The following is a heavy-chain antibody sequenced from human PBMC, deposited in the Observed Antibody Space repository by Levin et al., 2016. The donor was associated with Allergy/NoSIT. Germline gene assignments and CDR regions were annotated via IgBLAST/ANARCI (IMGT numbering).Heavy chain of an antibody. CDR2: IDTSSGRT. V-gene: IGHV1-46*03. D-gene: IGHD5-18*01. Sequence: ASVKVSCKASGYTFSSYYMHWVRQAPGQGLDWMGLIDTSSGRTSYAQKFQGRLTMTRDTSTSTVLMELSSLRSEDTAVYYCARVGDVDTAMEPLDHWGQGALVTVSS. J-gene: IGHJ4*02. CDR3: ARVGDVDTAMEPLDH. CDR1: GYTFSSYY.